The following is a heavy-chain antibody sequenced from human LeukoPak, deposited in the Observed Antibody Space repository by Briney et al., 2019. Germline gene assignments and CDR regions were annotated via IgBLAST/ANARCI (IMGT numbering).Heavy chain of an antibody. CDR1: GFTFSSYG. CDR2: ISRTSEYI. CDR3: AGGGDFDY. Sequence: GGSLRLSCAASGFTFSSYGMKWVRQAPGKGLEWVSSISRTSEYIHYADSVRGRFAISRDNAKNSVYLQMNSLRAEDTAAYFCAGGGDFDYWGQGILVTVSA. V-gene: IGHV3-21*01. J-gene: IGHJ4*02. D-gene: IGHD3-16*01.